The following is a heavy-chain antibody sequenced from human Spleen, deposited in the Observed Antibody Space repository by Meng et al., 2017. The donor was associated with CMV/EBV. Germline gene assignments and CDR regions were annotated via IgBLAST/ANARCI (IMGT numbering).Heavy chain of an antibody. CDR3: ARFSNVYGG. V-gene: IGHV4-34*01. CDR1: GGSFSGYY. J-gene: IGHJ4*02. D-gene: IGHD4-23*01. Sequence: GSLRLSCAVYGGSFSGYYWSWIRQPPGKGLEWIGEINHSGSTNYNPSLKSRVTISVDTSKNQFSLKLSSVTAADTAVYYCARFSNVYGGWGQGTLVTVSS. CDR2: INHSGST.